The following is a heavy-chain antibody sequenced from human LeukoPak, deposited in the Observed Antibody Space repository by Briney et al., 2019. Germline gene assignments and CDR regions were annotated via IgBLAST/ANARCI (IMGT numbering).Heavy chain of an antibody. J-gene: IGHJ6*02. CDR2: ISAYNGNT. CDR1: GYTFTSYG. V-gene: IGHV1-18*01. Sequence: GASVKVSCKASGYTFTSYGISWVRQAPGQGLEWMGWISAYNGNTNYAQKLQGRVTMTTDTSTSTAYMELRSLRSDDTAVYYCARSLIYYGSSPNYYYYGMDVWGQGTTVTVSS. D-gene: IGHD3-10*01. CDR3: ARSLIYYGSSPNYYYYGMDV.